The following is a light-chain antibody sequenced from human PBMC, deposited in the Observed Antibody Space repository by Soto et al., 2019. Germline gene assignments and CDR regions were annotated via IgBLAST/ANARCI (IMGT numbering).Light chain of an antibody. CDR2: AAS. J-gene: IGKJ5*01. V-gene: IGKV1-39*01. Sequence: DIQMTQSPSSLSASGGDRVTITCRASQSISNYLNWYQQKPGKAPKFLISAASSLHSGVPSRFSGSGSGTDFTLTISSLQPEDFATYYCQQTYTTPITFGQGTRLENK. CDR3: QQTYTTPIT. CDR1: QSISNY.